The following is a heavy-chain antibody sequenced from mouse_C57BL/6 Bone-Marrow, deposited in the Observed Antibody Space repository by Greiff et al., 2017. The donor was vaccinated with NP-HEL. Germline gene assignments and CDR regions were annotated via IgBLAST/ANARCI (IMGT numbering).Heavy chain of an antibody. D-gene: IGHD1-1*01. CDR1: GYTFTSYW. CDR2: IYPGNSDT. Sequence: EVMLVESGTVLARPGASVKMSCKTSGYTFTSYWMHWVKQRPGQGLEWIGAIYPGNSDTSYNQKFKGKAKLTAVTSASTAYMELSSLTNEDSAVYYCTRRELLRNWYFDVWGTGTTVTVSS. J-gene: IGHJ1*03. V-gene: IGHV1-5*01. CDR3: TRRELLRNWYFDV.